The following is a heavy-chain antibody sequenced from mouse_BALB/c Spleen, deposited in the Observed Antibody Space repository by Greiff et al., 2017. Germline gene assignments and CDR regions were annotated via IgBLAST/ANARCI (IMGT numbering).Heavy chain of an antibody. CDR3: ARDYRYDLYYAMDY. V-gene: IGHV2-9*02. CDR2: IWAGGST. Sequence: VKLMESGPGLVAPSQSLSITCTVSGFSLTSYGVHWVRQPPGKGLEWLGVIWAGGSTNYNSALMSRLSISKDNSKSQVFLKMNSLQTDDTAMYYCARDYRYDLYYAMDYWGQGTSVTVSS. CDR1: GFSLTSYG. D-gene: IGHD2-14*01. J-gene: IGHJ4*01.